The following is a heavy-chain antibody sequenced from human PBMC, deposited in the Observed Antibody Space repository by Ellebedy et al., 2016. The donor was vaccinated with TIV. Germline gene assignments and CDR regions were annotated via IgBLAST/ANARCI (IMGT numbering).Heavy chain of an antibody. CDR3: ATMTYRYYYGMDV. D-gene: IGHD2-21*02. J-gene: IGHJ6*02. V-gene: IGHV1-2*04. CDR1: GYTFTGYY. CDR2: INPNSGGT. Sequence: AASVKVSCKASGYTFTGYYMHWVRQAPGQGLAWMGWINPNSGGTNYVQKFQGWVTMTRDTSINAAYMELSRLRSDDTAMYYCATMTYRYYYGMDVWGQGTAVTVSS.